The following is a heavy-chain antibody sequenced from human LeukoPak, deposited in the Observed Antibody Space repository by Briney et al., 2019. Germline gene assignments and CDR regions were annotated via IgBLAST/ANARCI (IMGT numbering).Heavy chain of an antibody. J-gene: IGHJ4*02. CDR1: EFAFSDFY. CDR2: ISSSSSHT. Sequence: GGSLRLSCGASEFAFSDFYMTWIRQAPGKGLEWVSYISSSSSHTNYTDSVKGRFTISRDNAKNSLYLQMNSLRAEDTAVYYCARTNLGSGWRFDYWGQGTLVTVSS. V-gene: IGHV3-11*06. CDR3: ARTNLGSGWRFDY. D-gene: IGHD6-19*01.